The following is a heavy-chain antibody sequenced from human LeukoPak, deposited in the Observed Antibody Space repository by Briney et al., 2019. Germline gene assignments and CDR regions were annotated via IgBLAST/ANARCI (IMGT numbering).Heavy chain of an antibody. CDR1: GGSISSGSYY. V-gene: IGHV4-61*02. CDR2: IYTSGST. CDR3: AQSPYYYYYMDV. Sequence: SQTLSLTCTVSGGSISSGSYYWSWIRQPAGKGLEWIVRIYTSGSTNYNPSLKSRVTISVDTSKNQFSLKLSSVTAADTAVYYCAQSPYYYYYMDVWGKGTTVTISS. J-gene: IGHJ6*03.